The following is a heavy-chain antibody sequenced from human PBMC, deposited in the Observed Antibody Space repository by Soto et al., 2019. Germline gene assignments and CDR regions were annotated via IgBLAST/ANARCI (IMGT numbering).Heavy chain of an antibody. CDR1: GFTFDDYA. CDR3: AKEPRGDCDFWSGFCYYMDV. J-gene: IGHJ6*03. V-gene: IGHV3-9*01. CDR2: ISWNSGSI. D-gene: IGHD3-3*01. Sequence: EVQLVESGGGLVQPGRSLRLSCAASGFTFDDYAMHWVRQAPGKGLEWVSGISWNSGSIGYADSVKGRFTISRDNAKNSLYLQMNSLRAEDTALYYCAKEPRGDCDFWSGFCYYMDVWGKGTTVTVSS.